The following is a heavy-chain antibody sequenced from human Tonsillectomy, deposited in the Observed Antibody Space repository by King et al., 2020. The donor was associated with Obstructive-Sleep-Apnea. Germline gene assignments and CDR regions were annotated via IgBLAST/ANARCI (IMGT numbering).Heavy chain of an antibody. CDR1: GFTFNRYG. CDR2: ISYDGSNK. J-gene: IGHJ6*02. CDR3: AKAGTTVVTWFDYYYGMDV. V-gene: IGHV3-30*18. D-gene: IGHD4-23*01. Sequence: VQLVESGGGVVQPGRSLRLSCAASGFTFNRYGMHWVRQAPGKGPEWVAFISYDGSNKYYPDSVKGRFTISRDNSKNTLYLQMNSLRAEDTAVYYCAKAGTTVVTWFDYYYGMDVWGQGTTVTVSS.